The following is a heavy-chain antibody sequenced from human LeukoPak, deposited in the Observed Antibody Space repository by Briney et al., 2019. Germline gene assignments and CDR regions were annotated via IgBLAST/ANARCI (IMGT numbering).Heavy chain of an antibody. D-gene: IGHD3-22*01. CDR3: ARGDSSGYYGDSPTWAFDI. Sequence: PSETLSLTCTVSGGSISSSSYYWGWIRQPPGKGLEWIGSIYYSGSTYYNPSLKSRVTISVDTSKNQFSLKLSSVTAADTAVYYCARGDSSGYYGDSPTWAFDIWGQGTMVTVSS. CDR1: GGSISSSSYY. J-gene: IGHJ3*02. V-gene: IGHV4-39*07. CDR2: IYYSGST.